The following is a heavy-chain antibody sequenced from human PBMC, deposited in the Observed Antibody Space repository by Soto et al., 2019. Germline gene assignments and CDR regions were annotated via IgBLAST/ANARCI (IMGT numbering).Heavy chain of an antibody. CDR1: GLTFSNYG. J-gene: IGHJ4*02. Sequence: EVQLLGSGGGSVQPGGSLRLSFAASGLTFSNYGMTWVRQAPGKGLEWLSATSDGSTFYRESVKGRFTMSRDDSINMLFLHMSSLRAEDTATYYCARLVPGTWFGDYWGQGILVSVSS. V-gene: IGHV3-23*01. CDR3: ARLVPGTWFGDY. CDR2: TSDGST. D-gene: IGHD6-19*01.